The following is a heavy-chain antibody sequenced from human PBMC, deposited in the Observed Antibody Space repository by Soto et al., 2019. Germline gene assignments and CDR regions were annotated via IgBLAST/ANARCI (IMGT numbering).Heavy chain of an antibody. CDR1: GFTFSSYA. CDR3: AKDWGSAGIFGVVIKYYFDY. D-gene: IGHD3-3*01. V-gene: IGHV3-23*01. J-gene: IGHJ4*02. Sequence: EVQLLESGGGLVQPGGSLRLSCAASGFTFSSYAMSWVRQAPGKGLEWVSAISGSGGSTYYADSVKGRFTISRDNSKNTLYLQMNSLRAEDTAVYYCAKDWGSAGIFGVVIKYYFDYWGQGTLVTVSS. CDR2: ISGSGGST.